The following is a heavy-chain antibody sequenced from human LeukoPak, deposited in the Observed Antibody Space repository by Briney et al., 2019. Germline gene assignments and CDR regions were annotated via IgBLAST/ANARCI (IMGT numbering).Heavy chain of an antibody. V-gene: IGHV3-23*01. CDR1: GFTFSNCA. Sequence: GGSLRLSCAASGFTFSNCAMSWVRQAPGKGLEWVSGISDSGGNTYYADSVKDRFTISRDNSKNTLYLQMNSLRAEDTAVYYCAKVALGVVVPAANFFDYWGQGTLVTVSS. CDR3: AKVALGVVVPAANFFDY. J-gene: IGHJ4*02. CDR2: ISDSGGNT. D-gene: IGHD2-2*01.